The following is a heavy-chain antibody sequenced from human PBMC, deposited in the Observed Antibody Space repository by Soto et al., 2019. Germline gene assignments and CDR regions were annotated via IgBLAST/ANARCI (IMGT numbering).Heavy chain of an antibody. J-gene: IGHJ4*02. V-gene: IGHV4-30-4*02. CDR3: ARDWGGGTFDY. D-gene: IGHD3-16*01. CDR1: GGSISNHDYY. CDR2: IYYSGST. Sequence: SETLSLTCTVSGGSISNHDYYWSWIRQPPGKGLEWIGYIYYSGSTYYNPSLKSRITISVDRSKDQFSLKLSSVTAADTAVYYCARDWGGGTFDYWGQGTLVTVSS.